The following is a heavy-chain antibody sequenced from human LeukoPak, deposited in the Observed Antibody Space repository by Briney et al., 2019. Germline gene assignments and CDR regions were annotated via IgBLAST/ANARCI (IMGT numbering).Heavy chain of an antibody. V-gene: IGHV1-18*01. CDR2: ISAYNGNT. CDR1: GGTFSSYA. D-gene: IGHD5-18*01. Sequence: ASVKVSCKASGGTFSSYAISWVRQAPGQGLEWMGWISAYNGNTNYAQKLQGRVTMTTDTSTSTAYMELRSLRSDDTAVYYCARDHTAMDLYYFDYWGQGTLDTVSS. J-gene: IGHJ4*02. CDR3: ARDHTAMDLYYFDY.